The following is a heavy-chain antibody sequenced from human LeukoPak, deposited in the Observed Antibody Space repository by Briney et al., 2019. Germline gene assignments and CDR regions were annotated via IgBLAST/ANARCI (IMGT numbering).Heavy chain of an antibody. D-gene: IGHD3-10*01. V-gene: IGHV3-21*01. CDR1: GFTFSSYS. Sequence: GGSLRLSCAASGFTFSSYSMNWVRQAPGKGLEWVSSISSSSSYIYYADSVKGRFTISRDNAKNSLYLQMNSLRAEDTAVYYCARGLWFGELTFYYYYYMDVWGKGTTVTVSS. CDR3: ARGLWFGELTFYYYYYMDV. CDR2: ISSSSSYI. J-gene: IGHJ6*03.